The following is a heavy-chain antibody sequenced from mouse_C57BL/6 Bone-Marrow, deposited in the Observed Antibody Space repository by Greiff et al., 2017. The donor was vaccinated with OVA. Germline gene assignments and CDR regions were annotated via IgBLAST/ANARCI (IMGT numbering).Heavy chain of an antibody. CDR1: GYTFTDYY. Sequence: EVQLQQSGPELVKPGASVKISCKASGYTFTDYYMNWVKQSHGKSLEWIGDINPNNGGTSYNQKFKGKATLTVDKSSSTAYMELRSLTSEDSAVYDCARLGGSSLYWYFDVWGTGTTVTVSS. D-gene: IGHD1-1*01. V-gene: IGHV1-26*01. J-gene: IGHJ1*03. CDR3: ARLGGSSLYWYFDV. CDR2: INPNNGGT.